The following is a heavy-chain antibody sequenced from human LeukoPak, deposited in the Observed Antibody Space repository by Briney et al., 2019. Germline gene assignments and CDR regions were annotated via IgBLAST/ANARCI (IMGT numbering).Heavy chain of an antibody. CDR3: IRNYDSGGYYFDY. D-gene: IGHD3-22*01. CDR2: IRSKANSYTT. V-gene: IGHV3-73*01. CDR1: GFTFSGSA. J-gene: IGHJ4*02. Sequence: GGSLRLSCAASGFTFSGSAMHWVRQASGKGLERVGRIRSKANSYTTTYGASVKGRFTISRDDSKDTTYLQMNSLKTEDTAVYFCIRNYDSGGYYFDYWGQGALVTVSS.